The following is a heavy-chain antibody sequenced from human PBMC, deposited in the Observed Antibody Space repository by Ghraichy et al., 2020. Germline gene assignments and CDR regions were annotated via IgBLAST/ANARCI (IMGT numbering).Heavy chain of an antibody. CDR3: ARCRYSNSSVGMDV. CDR2: INHSGST. CDR1: GGSFSGYY. D-gene: IGHD6-6*01. V-gene: IGHV4-34*01. Sequence: LSLTCAVYGGSFSGYYWSWIRQPPGKGLEWIGEINHSGSTNYNPSLKSRVTISVDTSKNQFSLKLSSVTAADTAVYYCARCRYSNSSVGMDVWGQGTTVTVSS. J-gene: IGHJ6*02.